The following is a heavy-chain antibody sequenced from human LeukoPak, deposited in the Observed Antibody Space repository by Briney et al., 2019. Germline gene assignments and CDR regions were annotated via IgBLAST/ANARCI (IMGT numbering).Heavy chain of an antibody. J-gene: IGHJ4*02. V-gene: IGHV1-2*02. CDR2: INPNSGGT. D-gene: IGHD3-10*01. Sequence: ASVKVSCKASGYTFTGYYMHWVRQAPGQGLEWMGWINPNSGGTNYAQKFQGRVTMTRDTSISTAYMELSRLRSDDTAVYYCARRLYYYGSGSYSEEYYFDYWGQGTLVTVSS. CDR1: GYTFTGYY. CDR3: ARRLYYYGSGSYSEEYYFDY.